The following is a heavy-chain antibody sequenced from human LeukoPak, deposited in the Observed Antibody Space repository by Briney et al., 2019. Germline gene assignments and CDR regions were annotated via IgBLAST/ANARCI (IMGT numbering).Heavy chain of an antibody. CDR2: TYYRSKWYN. Sequence: SQTLSLTCAISGDSVSTNSAAWNWIRQSPSRGLEWLGRTYYRSKWYNDYAVSVKSRITINPVTSKNQFSLQLNSVTPEDTAVYYCARDKGASGYDHLDSWGQGILVTVSS. V-gene: IGHV6-1*01. CDR3: ARDKGASGYDHLDS. D-gene: IGHD5-12*01. CDR1: GDSVSTNSAA. J-gene: IGHJ4*02.